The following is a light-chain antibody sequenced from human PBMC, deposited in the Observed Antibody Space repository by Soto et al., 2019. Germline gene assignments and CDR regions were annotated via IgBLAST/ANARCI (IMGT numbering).Light chain of an antibody. CDR3: SSYTSSSAYLL. CDR1: SSDLGGYNY. Sequence: QPALTQPASVSGSPGQSITISCTGTSSDLGGYNYVSWYQQHPGKAPKLMIYDVSNRPSGVSNRFSGSKSGNTASLTISGLQAEDEADYYCSSYTSSSAYLLFGGGTKLTVL. CDR2: DVS. V-gene: IGLV2-14*01. J-gene: IGLJ2*01.